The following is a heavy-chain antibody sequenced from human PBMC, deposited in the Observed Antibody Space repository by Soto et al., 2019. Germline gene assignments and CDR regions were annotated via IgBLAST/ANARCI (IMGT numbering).Heavy chain of an antibody. CDR2: LIPIFGAA. Sequence: QVQLVQSGAEVRKPGSSVKVSCKISGGTFTNYVINWLRQAPGQGLEWMGGLIPIFGAANLAQKFQGRVTITADESTSTVNMELSSLTSEDTAVYYCARGRSSPKFDPWGQGTLVTVSS. J-gene: IGHJ5*02. CDR3: ARGRSSPKFDP. CDR1: GGTFTNYV. V-gene: IGHV1-69*01. D-gene: IGHD6-6*01.